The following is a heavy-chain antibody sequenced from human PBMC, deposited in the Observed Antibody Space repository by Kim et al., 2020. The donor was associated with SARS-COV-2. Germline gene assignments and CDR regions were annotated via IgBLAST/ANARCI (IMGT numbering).Heavy chain of an antibody. CDR3: ARGSQIVLMVYPHSNFDY. CDR2: INPNSGGT. D-gene: IGHD2-8*01. CDR1: GYTFTGYY. Sequence: ASVKVSCKASGYTFTGYYMHWVRQAPGQGLEWMGRINPNSGGTNYAQKFQGRVTMTRDTSISTAYMELSRLRSDDTAVYYCARGSQIVLMVYPHSNFDYWGQGTLVTVSS. V-gene: IGHV1-2*06. J-gene: IGHJ4*02.